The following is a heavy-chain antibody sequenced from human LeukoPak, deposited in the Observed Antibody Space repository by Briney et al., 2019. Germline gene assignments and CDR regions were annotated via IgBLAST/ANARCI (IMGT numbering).Heavy chain of an antibody. D-gene: IGHD3-10*01. J-gene: IGHJ4*02. Sequence: GGSLRLSCAASGFTFSSYAMSWARQAPGKGLEWVSAISGSGGSTYYADSVKGRFTISRDNSKNTLYLQMNSLRAEDTAVYYCAKSQYYYGSGSYYNLKRYYFDYWGQGTLVTVSS. CDR3: AKSQYYYGSGSYYNLKRYYFDY. CDR2: ISGSGGST. V-gene: IGHV3-23*01. CDR1: GFTFSSYA.